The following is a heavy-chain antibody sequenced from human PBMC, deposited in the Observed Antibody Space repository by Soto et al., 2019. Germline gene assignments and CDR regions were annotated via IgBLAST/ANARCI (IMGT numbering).Heavy chain of an antibody. CDR3: ARGDYGSLYFDY. Sequence: PSETLSLTCTVSGGSISSYYWSWIRQPPGKGLEWIGYIYYSGSTNYNPSLKSRVTISVDTSKNQFSLKLSSVTAADTAVYYCARGDYGSLYFDYWGQGTLVTVS. CDR1: GGSISSYY. CDR2: IYYSGST. V-gene: IGHV4-59*01. J-gene: IGHJ4*02. D-gene: IGHD4-17*01.